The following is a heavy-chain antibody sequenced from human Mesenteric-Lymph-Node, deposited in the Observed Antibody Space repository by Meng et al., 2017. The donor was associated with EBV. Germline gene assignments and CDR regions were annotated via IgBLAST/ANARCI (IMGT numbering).Heavy chain of an antibody. J-gene: IGHJ4*02. V-gene: IGHV6-1*01. CDR1: GDNVSSYSVV. D-gene: IGHD3-10*01. Sequence: VPLQQSGPGLVKPSQALSLTGAISGDNVSSYSVVWNWIRQSPSRGLEWLGRTYYRSKWYFDYAVSVKSRITINSDTSKNQFSLQLNSVTTEDTAVYYCAREGGSGTYYPFDHWGQGTLVTVSS. CDR2: TYYRSKWYF. CDR3: AREGGSGTYYPFDH.